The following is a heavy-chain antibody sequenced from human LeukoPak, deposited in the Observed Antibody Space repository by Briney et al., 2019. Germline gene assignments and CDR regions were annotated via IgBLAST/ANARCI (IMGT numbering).Heavy chain of an antibody. D-gene: IGHD4-17*01. CDR2: IIPIFGTA. CDR1: GGTFSSYA. CDR3: AREPHYGDYHFDY. Sequence: SVKVSCKASGGTFSSYAISWVRQAPGQGLEWMGGIIPIFGTANYAQKFQGRVTITTDESTSTAYMELSSLRSEDTAVYYCAREPHYGDYHFDYWGQGTLVTISS. V-gene: IGHV1-69*05. J-gene: IGHJ4*02.